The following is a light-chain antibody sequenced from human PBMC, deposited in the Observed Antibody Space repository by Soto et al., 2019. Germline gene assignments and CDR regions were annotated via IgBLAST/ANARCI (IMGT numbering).Light chain of an antibody. CDR1: QSVSSN. V-gene: IGKV3-15*01. CDR2: GAS. Sequence: EIVMTQSPATLSVSPGERATLSCRASQSVSSNLAWYQQKPGQAPRLLIYGASTRATGIPARFSGSGSGTEFTLTISSLQSEDFAVYYCQQYNNWPRTFGPGTKVD. CDR3: QQYNNWPRT. J-gene: IGKJ3*01.